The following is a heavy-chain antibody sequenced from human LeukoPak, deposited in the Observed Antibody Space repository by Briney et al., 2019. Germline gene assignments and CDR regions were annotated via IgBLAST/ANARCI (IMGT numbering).Heavy chain of an antibody. D-gene: IGHD3-10*01. J-gene: IGHJ4*02. CDR1: GYSISSGYY. CDR2: IYHSGST. V-gene: IGHV4-38-2*02. Sequence: SETLSLTCTVSGYSISSGYYWGWVRQPPGKGLEWIGSIYHSGSTYYNPSLKSRVTISVDTSKNQFSLKLSSVTAADTAVYYCARTVRRGVIGYWGQGTLVTVSS. CDR3: ARTVRRGVIGY.